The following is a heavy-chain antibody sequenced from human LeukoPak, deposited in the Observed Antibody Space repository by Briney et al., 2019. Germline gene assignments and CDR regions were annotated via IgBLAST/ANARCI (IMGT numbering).Heavy chain of an antibody. Sequence: SVKVSCKASGGTFSSYAISWVRQAPGRGLEWMGRIIPIFGIANYAQKFQGRVTITADKSTSTAYMELSSLRSEDTAVYYCARGPYYDSSGYYFDYWGQGTLVTVSS. D-gene: IGHD3-22*01. J-gene: IGHJ4*02. V-gene: IGHV1-69*04. CDR3: ARGPYYDSSGYYFDY. CDR1: GGTFSSYA. CDR2: IIPIFGIA.